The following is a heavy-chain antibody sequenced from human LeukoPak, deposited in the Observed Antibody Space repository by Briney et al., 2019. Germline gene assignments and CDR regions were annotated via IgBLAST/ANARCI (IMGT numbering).Heavy chain of an antibody. CDR2: IIPIFGTA. D-gene: IGHD6-13*01. CDR1: GGTFSSYA. CDR3: ARDGSSSWPMLIDYYMDV. V-gene: IGHV1-69*06. Sequence: SVKVSCKASGGTFSSYAISWVRQAPGQGLEWMGGIIPIFGTANYAQKFQGRVTITADKSTSTAYMELSSLRSEDTAVYYCARDGSSSWPMLIDYYMDVWGKGTAVTVSS. J-gene: IGHJ6*03.